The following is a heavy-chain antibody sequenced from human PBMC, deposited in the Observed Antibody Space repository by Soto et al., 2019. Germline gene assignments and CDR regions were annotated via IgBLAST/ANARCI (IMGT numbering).Heavy chain of an antibody. V-gene: IGHV1-69*12. CDR2: IIPIFGTA. CDR3: AMGGSQLWLVLGRFDY. J-gene: IGHJ4*02. D-gene: IGHD6-19*01. CDR1: GGTFSSYA. Sequence: QVQLVQSGAEVKKPGSSVKVSCKASGGTFSSYAISWVRQAPGQGLEWMGGIIPIFGTANYAQKFQVRVTITADDSTSTAYMKLSSLRSEDTAVYYCAMGGSQLWLVLGRFDYWGQGTLVTVSS.